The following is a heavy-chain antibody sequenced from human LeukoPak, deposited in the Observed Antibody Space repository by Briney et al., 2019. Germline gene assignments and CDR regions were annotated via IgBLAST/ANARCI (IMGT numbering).Heavy chain of an antibody. J-gene: IGHJ4*02. CDR2: IYYGGSA. Sequence: SETLSLACTVSGGSISGFYWGWIRQPPGKGLEWIGFIYYGGSANYNPSLKSRVTMSVDMSKNQFSLKLSSVTAADTAFYYCARDRDSSGWFDYWGQGVLVTVSS. CDR3: ARDRDSSGWFDY. V-gene: IGHV4-59*01. D-gene: IGHD6-19*01. CDR1: GGSISGFY.